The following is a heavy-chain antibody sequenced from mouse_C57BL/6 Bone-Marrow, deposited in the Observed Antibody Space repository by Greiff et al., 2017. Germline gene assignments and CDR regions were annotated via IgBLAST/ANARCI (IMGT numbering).Heavy chain of an antibody. CDR1: GFNIKDDY. J-gene: IGHJ3*01. CDR3: THSNYRFAY. Sequence: EVQVVESGAELVRPGASVKLSCTASGFNIKDDYMHWVKQRPEQGLEWIGWIDPENGDTEYASKFQGKATITADTSSNTAYLQLSSLTSEDTAVYYCTHSNYRFAYWGQGTLVTVSA. D-gene: IGHD2-5*01. CDR2: IDPENGDT. V-gene: IGHV14-4*01.